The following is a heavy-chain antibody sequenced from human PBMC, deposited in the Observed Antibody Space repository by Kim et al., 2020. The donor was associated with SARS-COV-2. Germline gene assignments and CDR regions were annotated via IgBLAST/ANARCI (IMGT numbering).Heavy chain of an antibody. CDR2: ISYDGRNK. D-gene: IGHD3-10*01. CDR3: ARGNYYESVSLSDYYNGMDV. V-gene: IGHV3-30-3*01. CDR1: GLSFDDSA. J-gene: IGHJ6*04. Sequence: GGSLRLSCAASGLSFDDSAMNWVRQAPGKGLEWVAVISYDGRNKEYADSVKGRFSISRDNPKSTLSLQMNSLRVEDTAVYYCARGNYYESVSLSDYYNGMDVWGKGTTVTVSS.